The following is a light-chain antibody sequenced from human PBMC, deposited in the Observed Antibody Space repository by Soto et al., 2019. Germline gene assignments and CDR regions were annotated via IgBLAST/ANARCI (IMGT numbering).Light chain of an antibody. CDR2: GNS. V-gene: IGLV1-40*01. Sequence: QPVLPQPPSVSGAPGQRVTISCTGSSSNIGAGYDVHWYQQLPGTAPKLLIYGNSNRPSGVPDRFSGSKSGTSASLAITGLQAEDEADYYCQSYDSSLRVVVFGGGTKLTVL. CDR3: QSYDSSLRVVV. J-gene: IGLJ2*01. CDR1: SSNIGAGYD.